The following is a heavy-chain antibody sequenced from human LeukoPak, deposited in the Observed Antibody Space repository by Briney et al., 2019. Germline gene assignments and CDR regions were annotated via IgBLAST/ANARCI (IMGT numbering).Heavy chain of an antibody. CDR3: ARSGCYYDSSGYSAVDY. V-gene: IGHV1-2*06. CDR1: GGTFSSYA. D-gene: IGHD3-22*01. Sequence: GASVKVSCKASGGTFSSYAISWVRQAPGQGLEWMGRINPNSGGTNYAQKFQGRVTMTRDTSISTAYMELSRLRSDDTAVYYCARSGCYYDSSGYSAVDYWGQGTLVTVSS. J-gene: IGHJ4*02. CDR2: INPNSGGT.